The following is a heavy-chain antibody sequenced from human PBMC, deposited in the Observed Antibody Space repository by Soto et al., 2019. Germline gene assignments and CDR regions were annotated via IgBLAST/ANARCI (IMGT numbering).Heavy chain of an antibody. J-gene: IGHJ6*02. CDR1: GYTFTNYG. Sequence: QVQVVQSGDEVKKPGASVKVSCKASGYTFTNYGFSWVRQAPGQGLEWMGWISGYNGNTKYAEKFQGRVTMTTDTSTSTAHMELWSLRSDDTAVYYCAREGQAPYYYYGMDVWGQGTAVTVPS. V-gene: IGHV1-18*01. CDR3: AREGQAPYYYYGMDV. CDR2: ISGYNGNT.